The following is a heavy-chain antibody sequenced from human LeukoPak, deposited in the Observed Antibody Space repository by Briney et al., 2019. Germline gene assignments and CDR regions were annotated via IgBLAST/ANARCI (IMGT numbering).Heavy chain of an antibody. V-gene: IGHV3-23*01. Sequence: GGSLRLSCAASGFTFSSYAMSWVRQAPGKGLEWGSAISGSCGSTYYADSVKGRFTISRDNSKNTLYLQMNSLRAEDTAVYYCAKCRLSYGDYVGTFDIWGQGTMVTVSS. D-gene: IGHD4-17*01. CDR2: ISGSCGST. J-gene: IGHJ3*02. CDR1: GFTFSSYA. CDR3: AKCRLSYGDYVGTFDI.